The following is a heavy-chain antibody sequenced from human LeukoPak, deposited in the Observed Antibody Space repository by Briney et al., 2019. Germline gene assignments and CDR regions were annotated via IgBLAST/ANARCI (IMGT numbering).Heavy chain of an antibody. D-gene: IGHD6-13*01. CDR1: GYTFTGYY. V-gene: IGHV1-2*02. CDR2: INPNSGGT. J-gene: IGHJ3*02. Sequence: ASVKVSCKASGYTFTGYYLHWVRQAPAQGLEWMGWINPNSGGTNYAQKFQGRVTMTRDTSISTAYMELSRLRSDDTAVYYCARRAAAGTPDGFDIWGRGTMVTVSS. CDR3: ARRAAAGTPDGFDI.